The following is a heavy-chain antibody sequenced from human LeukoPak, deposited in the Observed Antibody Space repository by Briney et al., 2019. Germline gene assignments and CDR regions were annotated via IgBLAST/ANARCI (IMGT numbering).Heavy chain of an antibody. CDR3: ATTRSELLSGAFDI. CDR1: GYTFTSYG. CDR2: FDPEDGET. D-gene: IGHD1-26*01. Sequence: ASVKVSCKASGYTFTSYGISWVRQAPGKGLEWTGGFDPEDGETIYAQKFQGRVTMTEDTSTDTAYMELSSLRSEDTAVYYCATTRSELLSGAFDIWGQGTMVTVSS. J-gene: IGHJ3*02. V-gene: IGHV1-24*01.